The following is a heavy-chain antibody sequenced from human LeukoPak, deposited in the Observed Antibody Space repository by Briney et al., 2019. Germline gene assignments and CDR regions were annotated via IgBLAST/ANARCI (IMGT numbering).Heavy chain of an antibody. CDR1: GGSISSYY. V-gene: IGHV4-4*07. CDR2: IYTSGST. J-gene: IGHJ4*02. Sequence: SETLSLTCTVPGGSISSYYWSWIRQPAGKGLEWIGRIYTSGSTNYNPSLKSRVTMSVDTSKNQFSLKLSSVTAADTAVYYCARAFYSSSPATFDYWGQGTLVTVSS. CDR3: ARAFYSSSPATFDY. D-gene: IGHD6-6*01.